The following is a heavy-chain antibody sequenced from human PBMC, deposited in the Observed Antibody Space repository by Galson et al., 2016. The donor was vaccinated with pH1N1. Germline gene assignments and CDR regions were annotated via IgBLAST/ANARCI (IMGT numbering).Heavy chain of an antibody. CDR3: ARDGVGTVDLDY. D-gene: IGHD3-3*01. J-gene: IGHJ4*02. CDR2: IKSDGSGT. Sequence: SLRLSCAASGFIFGSYWMHWVRQVPGKGLVWVSRIKSDGSGTTYADSVKGRFTISRDNAKNTLYLQMNSLGAEDTAVYFCARDGVGTVDLDYWGQGTLVTVSS. V-gene: IGHV3-74*03. CDR1: GFIFGSYW.